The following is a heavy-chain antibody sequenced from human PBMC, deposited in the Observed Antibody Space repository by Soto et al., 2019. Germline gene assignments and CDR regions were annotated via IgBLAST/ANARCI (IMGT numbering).Heavy chain of an antibody. Sequence: AASVKVSCKASGDTFASFGFSRVRQAPGQGLEWLGWISAYNGNTHYAQKVRDRVTLTTDTSTTTAYMELRSLTSHDTAVYYCARDQESITDRILQYWGQGTRVTVSS. D-gene: IGHD3-10*01. V-gene: IGHV1-18*01. CDR2: ISAYNGNT. CDR3: ARDQESITDRILQY. CDR1: GDTFASFG. J-gene: IGHJ4*02.